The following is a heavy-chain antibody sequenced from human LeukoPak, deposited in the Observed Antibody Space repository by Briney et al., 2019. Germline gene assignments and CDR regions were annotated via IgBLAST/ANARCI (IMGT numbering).Heavy chain of an antibody. D-gene: IGHD2-2*01. CDR1: GYRFTSYW. CDR3: ARHPDCTRTSCYVDYYGMDV. Sequence: GESLKISCKGSGYRFTSYWIGWVRQMPGTGLEWMGIINPGDSDTRYSPSFQGQVTISADKSISTAYLQWSSLKASDTAMYYWARHPDCTRTSCYVDYYGMDVWGQGTTVTVSS. J-gene: IGHJ6*02. CDR2: INPGDSDT. V-gene: IGHV5-51*01.